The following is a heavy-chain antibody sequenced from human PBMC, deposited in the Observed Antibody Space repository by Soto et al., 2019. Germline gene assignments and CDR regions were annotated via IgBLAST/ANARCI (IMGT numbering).Heavy chain of an antibody. D-gene: IGHD2-8*01. CDR2: IIPIFGTA. V-gene: IGHV1-69*01. Sequence: QVQLVQSGAEVKKPGSSVKVSCKASGGTFSSYAISWVRQAPGQGLEWMGGIIPIFGTANYAQKFQGRVTITADESTSTAYMELSSLRSEDTAVYYCVGQPCTNGVCFDNYYYYYGMDVWGQGTTVTVSS. CDR3: VGQPCTNGVCFDNYYYYYGMDV. J-gene: IGHJ6*02. CDR1: GGTFSSYA.